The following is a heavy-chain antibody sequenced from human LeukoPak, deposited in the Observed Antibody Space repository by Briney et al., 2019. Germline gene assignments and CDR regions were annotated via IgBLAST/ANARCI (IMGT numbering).Heavy chain of an antibody. CDR3: ARDGPYDILTGYPGDY. CDR2: VNNDGSIT. J-gene: IGHJ4*02. D-gene: IGHD3-9*01. CDR1: GFSFSYYW. V-gene: IGHV3-74*01. Sequence: PGGSLRLSCAASGFSFSYYWMHWVRHVPGKGLVWVLRVNNDGSITIYADSVRGRFTISRDNAKNTLFLQMNSLRADDTAVYYCARDGPYDILTGYPGDYWGRGTLVTVSS.